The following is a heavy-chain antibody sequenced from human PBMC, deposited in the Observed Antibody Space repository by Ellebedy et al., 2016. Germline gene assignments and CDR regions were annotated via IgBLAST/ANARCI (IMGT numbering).Heavy chain of an antibody. CDR3: ASADGYNWGQFDY. J-gene: IGHJ4*02. Sequence: GESLKISCAASGFTFSIYAMGWVRQAPGKGLDWVSVINDSGGSTYYADSVKGRFTISRDNSKNTLSLQMNSLRAEDTAVYYCASADGYNWGQFDYWGQGTLVTVSS. V-gene: IGHV3-23*01. CDR1: GFTFSIYA. CDR2: INDSGGST. D-gene: IGHD5-24*01.